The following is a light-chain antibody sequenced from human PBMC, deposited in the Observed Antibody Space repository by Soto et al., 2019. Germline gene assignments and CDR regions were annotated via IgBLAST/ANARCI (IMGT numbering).Light chain of an antibody. J-gene: IGKJ5*01. CDR1: QAIDRW. Sequence: DIQMTHSPSSLSASVGDRVTITCRASQAIDRWLAWYQQKPGKAPKVLIYAASNLRSGVPSRFSGSGSGIDFSLTISSLQPEDFATYYCQQSYSTPPTFGQGTRLE. V-gene: IGKV1-12*01. CDR2: AAS. CDR3: QQSYSTPPT.